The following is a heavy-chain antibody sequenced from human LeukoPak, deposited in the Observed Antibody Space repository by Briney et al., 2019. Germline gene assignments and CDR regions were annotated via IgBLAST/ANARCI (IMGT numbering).Heavy chain of an antibody. CDR1: GFTLSTYA. CDR2: ISVSGAST. CDR3: ARDRVGSTDY. D-gene: IGHD1-26*01. V-gene: IGHV3-23*01. Sequence: GGSLRPSCAASGFTLSTYAMNWVRQAPGKGLEWVSVISVSGASTYYADSVKGRFTISRDNAKNSLYLQMNSLRAEDTAVYYCARDRVGSTDYWGQGTLVTVSS. J-gene: IGHJ4*02.